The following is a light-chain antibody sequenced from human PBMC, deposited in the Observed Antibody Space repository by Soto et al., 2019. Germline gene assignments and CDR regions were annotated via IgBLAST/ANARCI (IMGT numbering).Light chain of an antibody. J-gene: IGKJ1*01. Sequence: DIQMTQSPSSLSASVRDRVTITGGASQGISNYLAWYQQKPGKVPKLLIYAASTLQSGVPSRFSGSGSGTDFTLTISSLQPEDVATYYCQKYDSAPWTFGQGTKVESK. CDR1: QGISNY. V-gene: IGKV1-27*01. CDR2: AAS. CDR3: QKYDSAPWT.